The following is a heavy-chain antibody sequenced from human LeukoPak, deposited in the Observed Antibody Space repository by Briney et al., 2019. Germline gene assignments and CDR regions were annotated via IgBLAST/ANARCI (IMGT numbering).Heavy chain of an antibody. CDR2: IHYSGNT. Sequence: SETLSLTCTVSGGSISTYYWSWIRQPPGKGLEWIGYIHYSGNTNYNPSLTSRVTISVDTSKNQFSLKLSSVTAADTAVYYCARDREHDYGDYVFDYWGQGTLVTVSS. CDR3: ARDREHDYGDYVFDY. CDR1: GGSISTYY. V-gene: IGHV4-59*01. D-gene: IGHD4-17*01. J-gene: IGHJ4*02.